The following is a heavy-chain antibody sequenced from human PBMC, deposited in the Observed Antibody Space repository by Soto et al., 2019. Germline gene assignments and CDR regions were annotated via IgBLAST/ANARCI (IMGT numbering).Heavy chain of an antibody. CDR3: ARAGYTYCSPYYGMDV. CDR2: IDAGNGNT. Sequence: ASVKVSCKASGYTFTSYPTHWVRQAPGQRLEWMGWIDAGNGNTKYSQKFRGRVTFTTDTSASTAYMDLSSLRSEDTAVYYCARAGYTYCSPYYGMDVWGQGTTVTVPS. D-gene: IGHD5-18*01. CDR1: GYTFTSYP. J-gene: IGHJ6*02. V-gene: IGHV1-3*01.